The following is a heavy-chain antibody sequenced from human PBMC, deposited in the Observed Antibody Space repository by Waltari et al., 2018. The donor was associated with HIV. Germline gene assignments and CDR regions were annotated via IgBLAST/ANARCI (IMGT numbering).Heavy chain of an antibody. CDR2: INTGNGNT. CDR3: TRDEFSSWSQSGGMDV. J-gene: IGHJ6*02. Sequence: QVQLVQSGAEVKKPGASVKVSCKTSGYTFVDYAIHWVRQAPGQSLEWMGLINTGNGNTKYSQEFQGRVSITRDTSASTVFMELSRLRSEDTALYYCTRDEFSSWSQSGGMDVWGQGTTVTVS. V-gene: IGHV1-3*04. D-gene: IGHD6-13*01. CDR1: GYTFVDYA.